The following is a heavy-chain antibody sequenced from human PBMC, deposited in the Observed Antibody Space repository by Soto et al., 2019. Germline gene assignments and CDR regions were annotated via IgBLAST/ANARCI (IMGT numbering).Heavy chain of an antibody. J-gene: IGHJ4*02. CDR1: GFTFSSYA. CDR3: AKDPRPYYDFWSGYPYFDS. Sequence: GGSLRLSCAASGFTFSSYAMSWVRQAPGKGLEWVSAISGSGGSTYYADSVKGRFTISRDNSKNTLYLQMNSLRAEDTAVYYCAKDPRPYYDFWSGYPYFDSWGLGTLVTVSS. CDR2: ISGSGGST. D-gene: IGHD3-3*01. V-gene: IGHV3-23*01.